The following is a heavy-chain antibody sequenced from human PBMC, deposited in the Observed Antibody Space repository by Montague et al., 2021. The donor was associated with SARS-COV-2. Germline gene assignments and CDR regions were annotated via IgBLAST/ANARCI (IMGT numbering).Heavy chain of an antibody. D-gene: IGHD4-17*01. CDR1: GFISSYYK. CDR3: ARGPPDHSDNGMDV. J-gene: IGHJ6*02. Sequence: SLRLSCAASGFISSYYKMNWVRQAPGKGLEWISYISSSGGTIYYADSVKGRFTFSRDNAKNPLYLQMNSLRAEDTALYYCARGPPDHSDNGMDVWSQGTTVTVS. V-gene: IGHV3-48*03. CDR2: ISSSGGTI.